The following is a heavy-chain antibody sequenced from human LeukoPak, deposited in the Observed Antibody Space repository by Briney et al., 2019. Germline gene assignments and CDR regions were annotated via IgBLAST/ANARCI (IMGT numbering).Heavy chain of an antibody. J-gene: IGHJ4*02. CDR3: AVNEWELPNIGDNYFDY. CDR2: INPNSGGT. CDR1: GYTFTGYY. Sequence: GASVKVSCKASGYTFTGYYMHWVRQAPGQGLEWMGWINPNSGGTNYAQKFQGRVTMTRDTSISTAYMELSRLRSDDTAVYYCAVNEWELPNIGDNYFDYWGQGTLVTVSS. D-gene: IGHD1-26*01. V-gene: IGHV1-2*02.